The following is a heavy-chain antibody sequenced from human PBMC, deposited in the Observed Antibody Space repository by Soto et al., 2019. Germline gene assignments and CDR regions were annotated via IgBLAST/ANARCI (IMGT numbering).Heavy chain of an antibody. V-gene: IGHV4-39*01. CDR2: IDYSGTT. CDR1: DVSIRSNKYY. J-gene: IGHJ3*02. Sequence: QLRAQESGPGLVKPSETLSLTCTVSGGSILTVSDVSIRSNKYYWGWIRQSPGKGLEWIGSIDYSGTTYYNAPLKSRVTIFVDMSKNQFSLRLTSVTAADTAVYFCGRQAHNWGWDIWGQGTMVTVSS. D-gene: IGHD7-27*01. CDR3: GRQAHNWGWDI.